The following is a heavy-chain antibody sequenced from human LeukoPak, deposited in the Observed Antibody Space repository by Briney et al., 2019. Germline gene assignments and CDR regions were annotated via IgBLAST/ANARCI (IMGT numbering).Heavy chain of an antibody. Sequence: ASVKVSCKASGYTFTGYYMHWLRQAPGQGLEWMGWINPNSGGTNYAQKFQGRVTMTRDTSISTAYMELSRLRSDDTAVYYCARWEGYCSSTSCYTSYYGMDVWGQGTTVTVSS. CDR2: INPNSGGT. CDR3: ARWEGYCSSTSCYTSYYGMDV. V-gene: IGHV1-2*02. CDR1: GYTFTGYY. J-gene: IGHJ6*02. D-gene: IGHD2-2*02.